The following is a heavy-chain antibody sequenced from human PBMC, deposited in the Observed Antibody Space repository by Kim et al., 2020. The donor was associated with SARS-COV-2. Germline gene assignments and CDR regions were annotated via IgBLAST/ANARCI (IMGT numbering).Heavy chain of an antibody. D-gene: IGHD6-25*01. CDR3: ARGAARRQFDY. J-gene: IGHJ4*02. Sequence: TPYADSVKGRFTSSSDNAKNTLYLEMDRLRVEDTAVYYCARGAARRQFDYWGQGNLVAVSS. CDR2: T. V-gene: IGHV3-74*01.